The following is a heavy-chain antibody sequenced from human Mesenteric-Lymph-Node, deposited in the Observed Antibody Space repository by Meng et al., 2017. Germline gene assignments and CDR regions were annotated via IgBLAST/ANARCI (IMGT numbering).Heavy chain of an antibody. D-gene: IGHD6-13*01. CDR2: INSDGSST. V-gene: IGHV3-74*01. CDR1: GFTLSNFE. Sequence: GESLKISCAASGFTLSNFEMNWVRQAPGKGLVWVSRINSDGSSTSYADSVKGRFTISRDNAKNTLYLQMNSLRAEDTAVYYCAREEQQLVLPFDYWGQGTLVTVSS. CDR3: AREEQQLVLPFDY. J-gene: IGHJ4*02.